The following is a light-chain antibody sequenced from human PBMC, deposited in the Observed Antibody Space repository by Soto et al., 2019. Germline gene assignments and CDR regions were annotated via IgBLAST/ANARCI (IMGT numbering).Light chain of an antibody. CDR3: QQYNSYSGT. CDR2: KAS. CDR1: QSISSW. Sequence: DIQMTQSPSTLSASVGDRVTITCRASQSISSWLAWYQQKPGKAPKLLIYKASDLESGVPSRFSGSGSGTEFTLTINSLQPDDFATYYCQQYNSYSGTFGQGTKLEI. J-gene: IGKJ2*01. V-gene: IGKV1-5*03.